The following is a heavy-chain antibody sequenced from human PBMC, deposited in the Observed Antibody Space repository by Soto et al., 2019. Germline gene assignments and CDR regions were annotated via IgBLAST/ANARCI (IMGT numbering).Heavy chain of an antibody. D-gene: IGHD2-21*01. CDR3: ARRDQIAYYYGMDV. V-gene: IGHV4-59*08. CDR2: IYYSGST. Sequence: SETLSLTCTVSGGSISSYYWSWIRQPPGKGLEWIGYIYYSGSTNYNPSLKSRVTISVDTSKNQFSLKLSSVTADDTAVYYCARRDQIAYYYGMDVWGQGTTVTVSS. CDR1: GGSISSYY. J-gene: IGHJ6*02.